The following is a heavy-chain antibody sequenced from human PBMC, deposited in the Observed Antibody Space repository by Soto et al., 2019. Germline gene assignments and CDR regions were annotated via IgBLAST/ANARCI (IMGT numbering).Heavy chain of an antibody. J-gene: IGHJ4*02. Sequence: PSETLSLTCTVSGGSISSYYWSWIRQPPGKGLEWIGYIYYSGSTNYNPSLKSRVTISVDTSKNQFSLKLSSVTAADTAVYYCARVEDYGDPYYFDYWGQGTLVTVSS. CDR1: GGSISSYY. V-gene: IGHV4-59*01. CDR2: IYYSGST. CDR3: ARVEDYGDPYYFDY. D-gene: IGHD4-17*01.